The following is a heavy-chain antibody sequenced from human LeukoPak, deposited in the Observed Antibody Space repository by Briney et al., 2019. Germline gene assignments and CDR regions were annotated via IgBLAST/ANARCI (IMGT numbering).Heavy chain of an antibody. CDR3: VSHCSTTSCYLY. Sequence: GGSLRLSCAASGFTFSSYWMHWVRQAPGKGLVWVSRINSDGSSTSYADSVKGRFTISRDNAENTLYLQMNSLRAEDTAVYYCVSHCSTTSCYLYWGQGTLVTVSS. V-gene: IGHV3-74*01. CDR2: INSDGSST. J-gene: IGHJ4*02. CDR1: GFTFSSYW. D-gene: IGHD2-2*01.